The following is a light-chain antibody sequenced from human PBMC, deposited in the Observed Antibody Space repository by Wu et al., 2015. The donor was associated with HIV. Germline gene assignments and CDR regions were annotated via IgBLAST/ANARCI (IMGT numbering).Light chain of an antibody. CDR2: AAS. CDR1: QSISNY. V-gene: IGKV1-33*01. Sequence: DIQMTQSPSSLSASVGDRVTITCRASQSISNYLNWYQQKPGKAPKLLINAASSLQSGVPSRFSGSGSGTNFTFTISSLQPEDIATYYCQQYDNVPPITFGQGTRLEIK. J-gene: IGKJ5*01. CDR3: QQYDNVPPIT.